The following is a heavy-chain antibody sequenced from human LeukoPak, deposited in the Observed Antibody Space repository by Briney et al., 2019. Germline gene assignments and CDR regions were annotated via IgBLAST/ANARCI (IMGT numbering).Heavy chain of an antibody. D-gene: IGHD1-14*01. J-gene: IGHJ4*02. CDR1: GGSFSGYY. V-gene: IGHV4-34*01. Sequence: PSETLSLTCAVYGGSFSGYYWSWIRQPPGKGLEWIGEINHSGSTNYNPSLKSRVTISVDTSKNQFSLKLSSVTAADTAVYYCARVGSVGWVQPKINDYWGQGTLVTVSS. CDR3: ARVGSVGWVQPKINDY. CDR2: INHSGST.